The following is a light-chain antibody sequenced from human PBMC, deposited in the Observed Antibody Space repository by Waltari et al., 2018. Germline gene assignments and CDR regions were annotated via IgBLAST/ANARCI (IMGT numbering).Light chain of an antibody. CDR3: AVWDDSLTGQVI. V-gene: IGLV1-47*01. Sequence: IGTYYVYWYHQLPGTAPKLLIYRNNQRPSGVPDRFSGSKSGTSASLAISGLRSEDEADYYCAVWDDSLTGQVIFGGGTKLTVL. J-gene: IGLJ2*01. CDR2: RNN. CDR1: IGTYY.